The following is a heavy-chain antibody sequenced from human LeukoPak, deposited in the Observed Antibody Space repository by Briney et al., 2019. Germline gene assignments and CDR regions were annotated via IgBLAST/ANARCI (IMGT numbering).Heavy chain of an antibody. CDR3: ARGWYSRKTFDP. CDR2: INHSGST. Sequence: SETLSLTCAVYGGSFSGYYWSWIRQPPGKGLEWIGEINHSGSTNYNPSLKSRVTISVDTSKNQFSLKLSSVTAADTAVYYCARGWYSRKTFDPWGQGTLVTVSS. J-gene: IGHJ5*02. CDR1: GGSFSGYY. V-gene: IGHV4-34*01. D-gene: IGHD4-11*01.